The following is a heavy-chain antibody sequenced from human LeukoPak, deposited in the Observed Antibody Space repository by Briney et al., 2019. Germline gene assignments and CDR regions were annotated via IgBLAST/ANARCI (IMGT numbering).Heavy chain of an antibody. CDR1: GFTFSSYW. D-gene: IGHD6-19*01. V-gene: IGHV3-74*01. J-gene: IGHJ4*02. Sequence: PGGSLRLSCAASGFTFSSYWMFWVRQAPGKGLVWVSYINSDGSGTSYADSVKGRFTISRDNAKNTLYLQMNSLRAEDTAVYYCARAQWLAFDYWGQGTLVTVSS. CDR2: INSDGSGT. CDR3: ARAQWLAFDY.